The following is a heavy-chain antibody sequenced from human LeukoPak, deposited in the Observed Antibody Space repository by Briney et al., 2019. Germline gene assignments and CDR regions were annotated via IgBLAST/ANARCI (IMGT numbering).Heavy chain of an antibody. Sequence: GGSLRLSCAASGFTFSSYSMNWVRQAPGKGLEWVSSISSSSSYIYYADSVKGRFTISRDNAKNSLYLQMNSLRAEDTAVYYCARDRGPGPYYDSSGYLDYWGQGTLVTVSS. CDR3: ARDRGPGPYYDSSGYLDY. CDR2: ISSSSSYI. J-gene: IGHJ4*02. CDR1: GFTFSSYS. D-gene: IGHD3-22*01. V-gene: IGHV3-21*01.